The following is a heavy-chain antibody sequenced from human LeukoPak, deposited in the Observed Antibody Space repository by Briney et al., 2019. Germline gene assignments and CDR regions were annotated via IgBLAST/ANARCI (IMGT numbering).Heavy chain of an antibody. CDR1: GFTVSSNS. D-gene: IGHD2-2*01. V-gene: IGHV3-53*01. CDR2: IHSDNT. CDR3: ARDTRHRYCSSTICYRGWLDP. Sequence: GGSLRLSCTVSGFTVSSNSMSWVRQAPGKGLEWVSFIHSDNTHYSDSVKGRFTISRDNSKNTLYLQMNSLRAEDTAVYYCARDTRHRYCSSTICYRGWLDPWGQGTLVTVSS. J-gene: IGHJ5*02.